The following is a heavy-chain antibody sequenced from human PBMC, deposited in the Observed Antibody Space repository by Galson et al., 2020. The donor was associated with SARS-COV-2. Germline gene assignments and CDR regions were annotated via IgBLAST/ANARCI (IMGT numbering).Heavy chain of an antibody. CDR1: GGTFSSYA. CDR2: INPIFGTA. Sequence: SVKVSCKASGGTFSSYAISWVRQAPGQGLEWMGGINPIFGTANYAQKFQGRVTITADKSTSTAYMELSSLRSEDTAVYYCARDSHCSSTSCSNWFDPWGQGTLVTVSS. V-gene: IGHV1-69*06. J-gene: IGHJ5*02. CDR3: ARDSHCSSTSCSNWFDP. D-gene: IGHD2-2*01.